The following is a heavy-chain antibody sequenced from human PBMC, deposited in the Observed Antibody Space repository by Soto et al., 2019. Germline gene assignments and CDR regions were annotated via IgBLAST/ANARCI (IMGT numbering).Heavy chain of an antibody. CDR2: IIPIFGTA. Sequence: SVKGSCTASGGTFSSYAISWVRQAPGQGLEWMGGIIPIFGTANYAQKFQGRVTITADESTSTAYMELSSLRSEDTAVYYCAGDKGIRDAFEIWGQGTMVTFSS. J-gene: IGHJ3*02. CDR3: AGDKGIRDAFEI. V-gene: IGHV1-69*13. CDR1: GGTFSSYA. D-gene: IGHD6-13*01.